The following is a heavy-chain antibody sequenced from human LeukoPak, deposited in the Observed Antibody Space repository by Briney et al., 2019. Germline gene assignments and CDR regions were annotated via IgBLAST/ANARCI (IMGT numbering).Heavy chain of an antibody. Sequence: GGSLRLSCAASGFTFSTYWMHWVRQVPGKGLVWVSRIHSNGGSISYADSVKGRFTISRDNAKNTLYLQLNSLRVEDTAVYFCAREVDTIDYWGQGTLVTVSS. J-gene: IGHJ4*02. CDR2: IHSNGGSI. V-gene: IGHV3-74*01. CDR1: GFTFSTYW. CDR3: AREVDTIDY. D-gene: IGHD5-18*01.